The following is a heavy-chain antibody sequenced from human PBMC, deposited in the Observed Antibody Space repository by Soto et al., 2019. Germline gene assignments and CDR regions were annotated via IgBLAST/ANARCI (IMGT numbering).Heavy chain of an antibody. V-gene: IGHV4-59*01. CDR3: AREPQLALIDY. CDR1: GDSISSYY. Sequence: SETLSLTCTVSGDSISSYYWSWIRQPPGKGLERIGYIYYSGSTNYNPSLKSRVTISVDTPKNQFSLKLTSVTAADTAVYYCAREPQLALIDYWGQGTLVTVSS. J-gene: IGHJ4*02. D-gene: IGHD6-13*01. CDR2: IYYSGST.